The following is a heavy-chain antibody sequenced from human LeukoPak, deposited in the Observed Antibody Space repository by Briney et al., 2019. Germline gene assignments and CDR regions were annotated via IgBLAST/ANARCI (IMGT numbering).Heavy chain of an antibody. V-gene: IGHV3-7*01. D-gene: IGHD1/OR15-1a*01. J-gene: IGHJ4*02. CDR2: INQDGSEK. Sequence: PGGSLRLSCAASGYTFTDYWMSWVRQAPGKGLEWVANINQDGSEKYYVDSVKGRFTISRDNAKNSLYLQMNSLRAEDTAVYYCARGDSGAWRNTAWPSDYWGQGTLVTVSS. CDR1: GYTFTDYW. CDR3: ARGDSGAWRNTAWPSDY.